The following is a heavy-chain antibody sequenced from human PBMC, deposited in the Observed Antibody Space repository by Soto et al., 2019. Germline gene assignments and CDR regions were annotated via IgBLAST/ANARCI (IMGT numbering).Heavy chain of an antibody. CDR2: IYHSGST. Sequence: SETLSLTCTVSGGSISSYYWSWIRQPPGKGLEWIGSIYHSGSTNYSPSLKSRVTISVDTSKNQFSLKLSSVTAADTAAYYCARSYGAYVFDYWGQGTLVTVSS. D-gene: IGHD4-17*01. CDR1: GGSISSYY. CDR3: ARSYGAYVFDY. J-gene: IGHJ4*02. V-gene: IGHV4-59*01.